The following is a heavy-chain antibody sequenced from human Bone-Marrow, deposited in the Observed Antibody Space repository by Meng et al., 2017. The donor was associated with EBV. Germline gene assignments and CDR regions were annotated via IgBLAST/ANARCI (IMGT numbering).Heavy chain of an antibody. D-gene: IGHD3-10*01. CDR1: GYTFTSYG. V-gene: IGHV1-18*01. J-gene: IGHJ4*02. CDR3: ARVWFGANVGDY. CDR2: ISAYNGNT. Sequence: VHLVQSGTEVKTPGTSGKVSCKASGYTFTSYGISWVRQAPGQGLEWMGWISAYNGNTNYAQKLQGRVTMTTDTSTSTAYMELRSLRSDDTAVYYCARVWFGANVGDYWGQGTLVTVSS.